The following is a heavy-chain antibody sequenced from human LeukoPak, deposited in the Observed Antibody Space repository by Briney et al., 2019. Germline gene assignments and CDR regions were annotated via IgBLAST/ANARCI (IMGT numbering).Heavy chain of an antibody. J-gene: IGHJ5*02. V-gene: IGHV3-48*01. CDR2: ISRTSGTI. CDR3: VRDIDR. Sequence: GGSLRPSCAASGFTFSTYSMNWIRRAPGKGLEWVSYISRTSGTINYADSVKGRFTVSRDNAKNSLYLQMNSLRAEDTAVYYCVRDIDRWGQETLVTVSS. CDR1: GFTFSTYS.